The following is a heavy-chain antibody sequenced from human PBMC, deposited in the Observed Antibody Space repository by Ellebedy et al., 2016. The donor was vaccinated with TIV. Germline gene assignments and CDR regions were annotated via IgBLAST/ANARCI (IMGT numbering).Heavy chain of an antibody. CDR3: ARDFHCTSNNCYERPSLYYFDS. J-gene: IGHJ4*02. CDR2: IGTYSGHP. V-gene: IGHV1-18*01. D-gene: IGHD2-2*01. Sequence: AASVKVSCKASGYTFTSFGITWVRHAPGQGPEWMGWIGTYSGHPTYARKFQGRVTMTTDTFTSTAYMELRSLTSDDTAVYYCARDFHCTSNNCYERPSLYYFDSWGQGTLVTVSS. CDR1: GYTFTSFG.